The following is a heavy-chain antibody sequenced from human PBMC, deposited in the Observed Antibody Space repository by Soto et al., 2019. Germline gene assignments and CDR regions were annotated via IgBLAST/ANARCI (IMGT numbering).Heavy chain of an antibody. CDR3: ARHYICRGGDCYYYGMDV. CDR1: GYSFTKYW. D-gene: IGHD3-16*01. J-gene: IGHJ6*02. V-gene: IGHV5-10-1*01. Sequence: PGESLKISCKGSGYSFTKYWISWVRQMPGKGLEWMGRIDPSDSYINYSPSFKGHVTISADKSINTAYLQWSSLRASDTAIYYCARHYICRGGDCYYYGMDVWGQGTTVTASS. CDR2: IDPSDSYI.